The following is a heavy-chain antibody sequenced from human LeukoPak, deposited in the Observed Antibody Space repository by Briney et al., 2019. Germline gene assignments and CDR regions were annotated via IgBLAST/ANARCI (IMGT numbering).Heavy chain of an antibody. V-gene: IGHV4-34*01. CDR3: ARGATIRYLNWFDP. CDR2: INHSGST. D-gene: IGHD3-16*02. J-gene: IGHJ5*02. Sequence: SETLSLTCAVYGGSFSGYHWSWIRQPPGKGLEWIGEINHSGSTNYNPSLKSRVTISVDTSKNQFSRKLSSETAADTAVYYCARGATIRYLNWFDPWGQGTLVTVSS. CDR1: GGSFSGYH.